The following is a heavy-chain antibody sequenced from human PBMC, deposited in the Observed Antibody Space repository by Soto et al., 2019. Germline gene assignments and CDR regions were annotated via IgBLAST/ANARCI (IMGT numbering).Heavy chain of an antibody. Sequence: QEQLVESGGGVVQPGRSLRLSCAASASIFRGYGMHWVRQAPGKGLEWVAVRWFDGSNKYYADSVKGRFTIYRDNSKNMLYLQLGSLRAEDTAVYYFARNGIGVTAFRGFCDYWGQGTLVTVSS. CDR2: RWFDGSNK. V-gene: IGHV3-33*01. D-gene: IGHD1-20*01. CDR1: ASIFRGYG. J-gene: IGHJ4*02. CDR3: ARNGIGVTAFRGFCDY.